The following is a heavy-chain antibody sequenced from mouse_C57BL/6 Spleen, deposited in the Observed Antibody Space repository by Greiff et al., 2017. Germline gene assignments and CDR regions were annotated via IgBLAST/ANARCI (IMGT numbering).Heavy chain of an antibody. D-gene: IGHD1-1*01. CDR3: ARMGATVVATEYYYAMDY. J-gene: IGHJ4*01. Sequence: QVQLQQSGPGLVQPSQSLSITCTVSGFSLTSYGVHWVRQSPGKGLEWLGVIWSGGSTDYNAAFISRLSISKDNSKSQVFFKMNSLQADDTAIYYCARMGATVVATEYYYAMDYWGQGTSVTVSS. CDR2: IWSGGST. CDR1: GFSLTSYG. V-gene: IGHV2-2*01.